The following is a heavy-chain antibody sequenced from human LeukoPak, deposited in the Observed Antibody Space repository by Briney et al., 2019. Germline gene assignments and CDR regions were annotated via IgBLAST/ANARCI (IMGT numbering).Heavy chain of an antibody. CDR3: AKAFAFVGANFFDY. Sequence: GGSLRLSCEASGFDFSSHAMNWVRQAPGKGLEWVSAIGDTTYYADSVEGRFTISRDNSKNTLYLQMNSLRAEDAAIYYCAKAFAFVGANFFDYWGQGILVTVSS. V-gene: IGHV3-23*01. D-gene: IGHD1-26*01. CDR2: IGDTT. J-gene: IGHJ4*02. CDR1: GFDFSSHA.